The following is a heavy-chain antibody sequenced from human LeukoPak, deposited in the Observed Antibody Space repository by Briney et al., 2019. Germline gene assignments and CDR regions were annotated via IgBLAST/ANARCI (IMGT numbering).Heavy chain of an antibody. CDR2: INPNSGGT. J-gene: IGHJ4*02. CDR3: ARERDGTFYFDY. V-gene: IGHV1-2*02. CDR1: GYTFSGYY. D-gene: IGHD1-26*01. Sequence: GASVKVSCKTSGYTFSGYYIHWVRQAPGQGFEWMGWINPNSGGTKYAQKFQDRVTMTRDTSTSTVYMELSSLRSEDTAVYYCARERDGTFYFDYWGQGTLVTVSS.